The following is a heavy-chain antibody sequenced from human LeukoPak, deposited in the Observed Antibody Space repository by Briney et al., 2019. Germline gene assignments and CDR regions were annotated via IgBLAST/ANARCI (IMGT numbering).Heavy chain of an antibody. J-gene: IGHJ6*03. V-gene: IGHV3-23*01. CDR2: ISGSGGST. Sequence: PGGSLRLSCAASGFTFSSYGMSWVRQAPGKGLEWVSAISGSGGSTYYADSVKGRFTISRDNSKNTLYLQMNSLRAEDTAVYYCAKVPVTTSYYYYYYMDVWGKGTTVTISS. CDR1: GFTFSSYG. D-gene: IGHD4-17*01. CDR3: AKVPVTTSYYYYYYMDV.